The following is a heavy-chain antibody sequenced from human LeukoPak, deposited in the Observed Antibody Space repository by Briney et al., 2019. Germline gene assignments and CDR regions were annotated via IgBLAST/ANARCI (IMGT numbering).Heavy chain of an antibody. D-gene: IGHD4-11*01. CDR2: IDANNGDT. Sequence: GASVKISCKASGYTFRGNYIHWLRQAPGQGLEWMGWIDANNGDTKSAQKFQGRVTMSRDRSISTAYMDLSSLSPDDAAVYYCARDPSSVTLYFFDYWGQGTLVTVSS. J-gene: IGHJ4*02. V-gene: IGHV1-2*02. CDR1: GYTFRGNY. CDR3: ARDPSSVTLYFFDY.